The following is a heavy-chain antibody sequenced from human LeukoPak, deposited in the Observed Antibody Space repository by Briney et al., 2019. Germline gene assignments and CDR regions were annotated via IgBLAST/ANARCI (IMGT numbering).Heavy chain of an antibody. D-gene: IGHD3-22*01. Sequence: GGSLRLSCAASGFTFSSYAMSWVRQAPGKGLEWVSAISGSGGSTYYADSVKGRVTISRDNSKNTLYLQMNSLRAEDTALYYCAKDQPHTPVTPLIVGGLDHWGQGTLVNVPS. V-gene: IGHV3-23*01. CDR1: GFTFSSYA. CDR3: AKDQPHTPVTPLIVGGLDH. J-gene: IGHJ4*01. CDR2: ISGSGGST.